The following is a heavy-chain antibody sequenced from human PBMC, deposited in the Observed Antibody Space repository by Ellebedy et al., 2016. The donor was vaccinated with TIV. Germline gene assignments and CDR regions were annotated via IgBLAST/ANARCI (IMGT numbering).Heavy chain of an antibody. CDR3: ARGGPKGENDWIDP. J-gene: IGHJ5*02. CDR2: MNPYSGDT. Sequence: AASVKVTCKASGYTFTNYALNWVRQATGHGLEWMGRMNPYSGDTVYARKFQVRLTMTRNTSIVTTYMELSSLKSEDTAIYYCARGGPKGENDWIDPWGQGTLVTVSS. CDR1: GYTFTNYA. D-gene: IGHD1-1*01. V-gene: IGHV1-8*01.